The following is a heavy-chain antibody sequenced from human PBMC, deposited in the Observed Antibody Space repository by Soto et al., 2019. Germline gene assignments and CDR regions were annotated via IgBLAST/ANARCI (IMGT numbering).Heavy chain of an antibody. Sequence: EVQLAESGGGLAQPGGSLRLSCAASGFTLSGYAMDWVRQAPGKGLEYVSGISSNGVGTYYANSVQGRFTIYRDNTKKPVYLQMGSLRPEDMAVYYCARRARPDFYYMDVWGKGTTVTVSS. J-gene: IGHJ6*03. CDR2: ISSNGVGT. D-gene: IGHD6-6*01. CDR3: ARRARPDFYYMDV. V-gene: IGHV3-64*01. CDR1: GFTLSGYA.